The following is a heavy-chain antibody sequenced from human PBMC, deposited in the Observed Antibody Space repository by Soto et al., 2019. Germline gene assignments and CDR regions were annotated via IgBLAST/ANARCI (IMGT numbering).Heavy chain of an antibody. Sequence: ASVKVSCKASGYTFTSYGISWVRQAPGQGLEWMGWISAYNGNTNYAQKLQGRVTMTTDTSTSTAYMELRSLRSDDTAVYYCAREGRITIFGVDLYYYYYGMDVWGQGTTVTVSS. J-gene: IGHJ6*02. V-gene: IGHV1-18*01. CDR3: AREGRITIFGVDLYYYYYGMDV. D-gene: IGHD3-3*01. CDR1: GYTFTSYG. CDR2: ISAYNGNT.